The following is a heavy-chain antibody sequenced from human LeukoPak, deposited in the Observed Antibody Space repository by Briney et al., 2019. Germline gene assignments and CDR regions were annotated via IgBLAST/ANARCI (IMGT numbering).Heavy chain of an antibody. Sequence: QAGGSLRLSCAASGFTFSSYAMGWDRQAPGKGLEWVSGISGSGDNTYYADSVKGRFTISRDNSKNTLYVQVNSLGTEDTAAYYCAKGSYYDSSGSFYFDYWGQGTLVTVSS. CDR3: AKGSYYDSSGSFYFDY. D-gene: IGHD3-22*01. CDR1: GFTFSSYA. V-gene: IGHV3-23*01. CDR2: ISGSGDNT. J-gene: IGHJ4*02.